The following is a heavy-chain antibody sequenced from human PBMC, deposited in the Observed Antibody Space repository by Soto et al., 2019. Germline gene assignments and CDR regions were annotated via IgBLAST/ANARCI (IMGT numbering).Heavy chain of an antibody. D-gene: IGHD4-4*01. CDR1: GFSINTGGVG. Sequence: QITLRESGPTLVKPTQTLTLSCTLSGFSINTGGVGVGWIRQPPGKAPEWLALLYWNDDEWYSPSLRYILSLTKDASENRVVLTMTHLAPTDTGTYYCAKRRAISNKLFFDHWGQGALVTVSS. CDR2: LYWNDDE. CDR3: AKRRAISNKLFFDH. J-gene: IGHJ4*02. V-gene: IGHV2-5*01.